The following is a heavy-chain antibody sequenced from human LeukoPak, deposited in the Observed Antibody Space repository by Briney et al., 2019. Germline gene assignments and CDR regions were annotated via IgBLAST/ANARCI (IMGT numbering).Heavy chain of an antibody. CDR1: GYTFTGYY. Sequence: ASVKVSCKASGYTFTGYYMHWVRQAPGQGLEWMGWINPNSGGANYAQKFQGRVTMTRDTSISTAYMELSRLRSDDTAVYYCAREGIAVAPDAFDIWGQGTMVTVSS. D-gene: IGHD6-19*01. V-gene: IGHV1-2*02. CDR3: AREGIAVAPDAFDI. CDR2: INPNSGGA. J-gene: IGHJ3*02.